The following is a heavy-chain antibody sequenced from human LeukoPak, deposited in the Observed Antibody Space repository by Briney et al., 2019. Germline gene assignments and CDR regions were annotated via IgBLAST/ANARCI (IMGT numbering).Heavy chain of an antibody. V-gene: IGHV3-7*03. D-gene: IGHD1-26*01. CDR1: GFIFSSYW. CDR2: IKQDGSEK. CDR3: AKDLIVGATDY. Sequence: GGSLRLSCAVSGFIFSSYWMTWVRQSPGKGLEWVANIKQDGSEKYYVDSVKGRFTISRDNAENSLYLQMNSLRAEDTAVYYCAKDLIVGATDYWGQGTLVTVSS. J-gene: IGHJ4*02.